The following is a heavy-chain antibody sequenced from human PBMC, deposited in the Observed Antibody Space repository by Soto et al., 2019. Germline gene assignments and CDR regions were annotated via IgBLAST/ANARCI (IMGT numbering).Heavy chain of an antibody. D-gene: IGHD4-17*01. CDR1: GFSFSNVW. Sequence: EVQLVESGGGLVKPGGSLRLPCAASGFSFSNVWMSWVRQAPGKGLEWVGRIKSKTDGGTTDYAAPVKGRFTISRDDSKTTLYLQMNSLKTEDTAVYYCSFQESTTVTMFEYWGQGTLVTVSS. V-gene: IGHV3-15*01. CDR3: SFQESTTVTMFEY. CDR2: IKSKTDGGTT. J-gene: IGHJ4*02.